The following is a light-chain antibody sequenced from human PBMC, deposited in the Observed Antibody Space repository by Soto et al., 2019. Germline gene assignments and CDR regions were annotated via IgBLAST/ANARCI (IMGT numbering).Light chain of an antibody. CDR2: DAS. V-gene: IGKV1-5*01. J-gene: IGKJ1*01. CDR1: QSISSW. CDR3: QQYNTYST. Sequence: IQMAHSPSSLSASERDRVTIPCRSSQSISSWLAWYQQKPGRAPKLLIYDASSLEAGVPSRFSGSGSETEFTLTISSLQPDDLATYYCQQYNTYSTFGQGTKVDI.